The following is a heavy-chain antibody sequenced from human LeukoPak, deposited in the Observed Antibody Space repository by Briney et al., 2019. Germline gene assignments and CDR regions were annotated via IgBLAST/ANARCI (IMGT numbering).Heavy chain of an antibody. J-gene: IGHJ4*02. Sequence: SVKVSCKASGGTFSSYAISWVRQAPGQGLEWLGGIIPIFGTANYAQKFQGRVTITTDESTSTAYMEPSSLRSEDTAVYYCAGSQPYYYDSSGYYGLWGQGTLVTVSS. CDR1: GGTFSSYA. V-gene: IGHV1-69*05. D-gene: IGHD3-22*01. CDR2: IIPIFGTA. CDR3: AGSQPYYYDSSGYYGL.